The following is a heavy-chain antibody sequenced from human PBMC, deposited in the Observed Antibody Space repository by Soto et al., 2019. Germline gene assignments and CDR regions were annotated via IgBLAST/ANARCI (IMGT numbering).Heavy chain of an antibody. Sequence: SDTLSLNCAIARSSISSYYWRWIRQPPGTVLEWIGYIYYSGSTNYNPSLKSRVTISVDTSKNQFSLKLSSVTAADTAVYYCARQNYDSSGYYYHYYYGMDVWGQGTTIT. CDR2: IYYSGST. CDR3: ARQNYDSSGYYYHYYYGMDV. J-gene: IGHJ6*02. V-gene: IGHV4-59*08. CDR1: RSSISSYY. D-gene: IGHD3-22*01.